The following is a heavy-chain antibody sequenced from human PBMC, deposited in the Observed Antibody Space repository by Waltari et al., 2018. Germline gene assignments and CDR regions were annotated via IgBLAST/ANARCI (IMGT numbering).Heavy chain of an antibody. CDR2: IIPILGIA. CDR3: ARWGRTATAPRYFDL. J-gene: IGHJ2*01. Sequence: QVQLVQSGAEVKKPGSSVKVSCKASGGTFSSYAISWVRQAPGQGLEWMGGIIPILGIANYAQKFQGRVTITADESTSTAYMELSSLRSEDTAVYCCARWGRTATAPRYFDLWGRGTLVTVSS. V-gene: IGHV1-69*04. D-gene: IGHD3-16*01. CDR1: GGTFSSYA.